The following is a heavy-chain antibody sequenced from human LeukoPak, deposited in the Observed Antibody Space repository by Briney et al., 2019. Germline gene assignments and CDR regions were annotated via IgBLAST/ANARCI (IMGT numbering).Heavy chain of an antibody. CDR3: ARSGGDGYSLDY. CDR1: GYTFTSYW. Sequence: GESLKISFKASGYTFTSYWIGWVRLVPGKGLDWMGVIHPGDSDARYSPSFQGQVTISADKSISTAYLQWSSLKASDTAMYYCARSGGDGYSLDYWGQGTLVTVPS. J-gene: IGHJ4*02. D-gene: IGHD5-24*01. V-gene: IGHV5-51*01. CDR2: IHPGDSDA.